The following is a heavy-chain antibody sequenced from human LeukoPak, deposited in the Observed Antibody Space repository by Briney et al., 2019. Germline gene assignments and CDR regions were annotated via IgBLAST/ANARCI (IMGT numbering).Heavy chain of an antibody. J-gene: IGHJ3*02. CDR2: IGTAGDT. V-gene: IGHV3-13*04. Sequence: GGSLRLSCVASGFSFSSNDMHWVRQATGKGLEWVSAIGTAGDTYYPGSVKGRFTISAENAKNTLYLQMNSLRAEDTAVYYCGRDKDAGGIGAFDIWGQGTMVTVSS. CDR1: GFSFSSND. D-gene: IGHD2-15*01. CDR3: GRDKDAGGIGAFDI.